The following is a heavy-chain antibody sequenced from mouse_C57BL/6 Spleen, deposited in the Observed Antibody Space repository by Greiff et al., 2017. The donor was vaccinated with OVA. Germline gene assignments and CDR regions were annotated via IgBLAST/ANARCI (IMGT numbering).Heavy chain of an antibody. V-gene: IGHV5-17*01. CDR1: GFTFSDYG. CDR3: ANGYYLHYYAMDY. J-gene: IGHJ4*01. Sequence: EVHLVESGGGLVKPGGSLKLSCAASGFTFSDYGMHWVRQAPEKGLEWVAYISSGSSTIYYADTVKGRFTISRDNAKNTLFLQMTSLRSEDTAMYYCANGYYLHYYAMDYWGQGTSVTVSS. D-gene: IGHD2-3*01. CDR2: ISSGSSTI.